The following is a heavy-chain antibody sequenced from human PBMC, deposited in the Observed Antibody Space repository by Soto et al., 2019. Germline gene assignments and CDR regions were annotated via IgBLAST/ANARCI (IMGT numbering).Heavy chain of an antibody. V-gene: IGHV1-58*01. CDR3: AAGVGSSWEYYYYGMDV. J-gene: IGHJ6*02. CDR2: IVVGSGNT. Sequence: ASVKVSCKASGFTFTSSAVQWVRQARGQRPEWIGWIVVGSGNTNYAQKFQERVTITRDMSTSTAYMELSSLRSEDTAVYYCAAGVGSSWEYYYYGMDVWGQGTTVTVSS. CDR1: GFTFTSSA. D-gene: IGHD6-13*01.